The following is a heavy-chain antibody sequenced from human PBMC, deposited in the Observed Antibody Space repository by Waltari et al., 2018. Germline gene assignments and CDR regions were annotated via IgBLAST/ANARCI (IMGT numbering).Heavy chain of an antibody. D-gene: IGHD4-17*01. V-gene: IGHV4-59*01. CDR2: IYYSGST. CDR3: ARYTRTTYDSDSCDI. Sequence: QVQLQESGPGLVKPSETLSLTCTVSGCSISSYYWSWIRQPPGKGLEWIGYIYYSGSTNNSPALKSRVIISVDTSKNQFSLKLSFVTAADTAVYHCARYTRTTYDSDSCDICGQGTMVTDSS. J-gene: IGHJ3*02. CDR1: GCSISSYY.